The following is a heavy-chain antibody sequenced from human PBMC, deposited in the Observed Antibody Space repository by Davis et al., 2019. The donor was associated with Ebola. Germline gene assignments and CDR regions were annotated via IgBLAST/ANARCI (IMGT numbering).Heavy chain of an antibody. Sequence: ASVKVSCKASGYTFTSYAMHWVRQAPGQRLEWMGWINAGNGNTKYSQKFQGRVTITRDTSASTAYMELSSLRSEDTAVYYCARDSVSYYYDSSGYYFDAFDIWGQGTMVTVSS. D-gene: IGHD3-22*01. CDR3: ARDSVSYYYDSSGYYFDAFDI. V-gene: IGHV1-3*01. J-gene: IGHJ3*02. CDR1: GYTFTSYA. CDR2: INAGNGNT.